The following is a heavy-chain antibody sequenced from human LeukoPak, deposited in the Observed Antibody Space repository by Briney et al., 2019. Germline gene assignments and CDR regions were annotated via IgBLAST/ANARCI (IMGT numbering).Heavy chain of an antibody. CDR3: ARGRQQLSVEYFQH. Sequence: SSETLSLTCTVSGGSISSNYWSWIRQPPGKGLEWIGYIYDSGSTNYNPSLKSRVTISVDTSKNQFSLKLSSVTAADTAVYYCARGRQQLSVEYFQHWGQGTLVTVSS. D-gene: IGHD6-13*01. CDR1: GGSISSNY. CDR2: IYDSGST. J-gene: IGHJ1*01. V-gene: IGHV4-59*08.